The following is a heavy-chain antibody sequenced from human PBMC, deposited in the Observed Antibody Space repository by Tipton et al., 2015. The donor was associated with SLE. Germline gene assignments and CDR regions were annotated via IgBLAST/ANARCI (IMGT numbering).Heavy chain of an antibody. D-gene: IGHD3-16*01. CDR2: IYYSGNT. V-gene: IGHV4-31*03. CDR3: ARGIMGDHDY. Sequence: TLSLTCTVSGGSISSGGYYWSWIRQHPGKGLEWIGYIYYSGNTYYNPSLESRVTISVDPSKNQFSLKLSSVTAADTAVYYCARGIMGDHDYWGQGTLVTVSS. CDR1: GGSISSGGYY. J-gene: IGHJ4*02.